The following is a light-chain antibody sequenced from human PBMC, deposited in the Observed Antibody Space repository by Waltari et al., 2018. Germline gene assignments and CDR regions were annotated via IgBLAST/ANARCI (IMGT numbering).Light chain of an antibody. Sequence: QAGLTQPPSVSKGLRQTATLTCTGNNNNVGNQGALCLQQHQGHPPKLLSYRNNKRPSGISERFSASRSGNTASLTITGLQPEYEADYYCSAWDFSLNAHVFGTGTMVTVL. CDR2: RNN. CDR3: SAWDFSLNAHV. V-gene: IGLV10-54*04. CDR1: NNNVGNQG. J-gene: IGLJ1*01.